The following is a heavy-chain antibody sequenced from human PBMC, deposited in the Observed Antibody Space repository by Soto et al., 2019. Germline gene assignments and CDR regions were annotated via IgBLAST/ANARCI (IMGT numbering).Heavy chain of an antibody. V-gene: IGHV4-59*01. CDR2: LYNTGST. D-gene: IGHD2-21*02. CDR1: GGSISRYY. J-gene: IGHJ6*02. Sequence: QVGLQETGPGLVKPSDTLSLTCTVSGGSISRYYWSWIRQPPGKGLEWIGYLYNTGSTIYNPSLKSRVTISVDTSKNQVSLKLNSLTAADTAVYYCARDLWGYCGTDCYPLDVWGQGTTVTVSS. CDR3: ARDLWGYCGTDCYPLDV.